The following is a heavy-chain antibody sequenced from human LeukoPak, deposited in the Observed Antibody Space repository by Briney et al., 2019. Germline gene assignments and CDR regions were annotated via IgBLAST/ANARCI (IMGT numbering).Heavy chain of an antibody. CDR1: GGSISSYY. J-gene: IGHJ3*02. D-gene: IGHD3-3*01. Sequence: PSETLSLTCTVSGGSISSYYWSWIRQPPGKGLEWIGYIYYSGSTNYNPSLKSRVTISVDTSKNQFSLKLSSVTAADTAVYYCARDGGYDFWSGYYVCAFDIWGQGTMVTVSS. CDR3: ARDGGYDFWSGYYVCAFDI. V-gene: IGHV4-59*12. CDR2: IYYSGST.